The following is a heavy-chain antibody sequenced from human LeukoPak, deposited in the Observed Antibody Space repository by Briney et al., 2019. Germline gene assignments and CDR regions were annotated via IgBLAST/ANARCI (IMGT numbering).Heavy chain of an antibody. CDR3: ARSGSGYLRYYFDY. J-gene: IGHJ4*02. D-gene: IGHD5-12*01. CDR2: MYSSGST. CDR1: GASISSSFYY. V-gene: IGHV4-39*07. Sequence: SETLSLTCTVSGASISSSFYYWGWIRQPPGKGLEWIGSMYSSGSTYYNPSLKSRVTISVDTSKNQFSLKLSSVTAADTAVYYCARSGSGYLRYYFDYWGQGTLVTVSS.